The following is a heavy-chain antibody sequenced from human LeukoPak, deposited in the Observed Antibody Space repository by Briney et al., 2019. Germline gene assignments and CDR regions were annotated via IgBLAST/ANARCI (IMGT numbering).Heavy chain of an antibody. CDR1: GFTFISFE. CDR2: ISSTGTTK. D-gene: IGHD5-12*01. CDR3: ARVQSGYNQRYSYYYMDV. Sequence: GGSLRLSCAASGFTFISFEMNWIRQAPGKGLEWVSYISSTGTTKYYADSVKGRFTISRDNAKNSLYLQMNSLRAEDTAVYYCARVQSGYNQRYSYYYMDVWGKGTTVTVSS. V-gene: IGHV3-48*03. J-gene: IGHJ6*03.